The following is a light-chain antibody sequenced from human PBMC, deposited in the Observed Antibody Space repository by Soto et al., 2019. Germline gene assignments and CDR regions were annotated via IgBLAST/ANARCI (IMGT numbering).Light chain of an antibody. Sequence: QSALTQPASVSGSPGQSITISCTGTSSDVGSYNLVSWYQQHPGKAPKLMIYEGSKRPSGVSNRFSGSKSGNTASLTISGLQAEDEADYYCCSYACISTWVFGGGTKLTVL. CDR1: SSDVGSYNL. CDR2: EGS. V-gene: IGLV2-23*01. CDR3: CSYACISTWV. J-gene: IGLJ3*02.